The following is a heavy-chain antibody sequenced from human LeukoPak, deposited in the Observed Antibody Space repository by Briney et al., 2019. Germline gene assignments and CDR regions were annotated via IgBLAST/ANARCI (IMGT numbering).Heavy chain of an antibody. V-gene: IGHV1-2*02. J-gene: IGHJ5*02. Sequence: PGRSLRLSCAASGFTFSSYGMHWVRQAPGQGLEWMGWINPNSGGTNYAQKFQGRVTMTRDTSISTAYMELSRLRSDDTAVYYCARDRGYSSGPDPNWFDPWGQGTLVTVSS. CDR2: INPNSGGT. CDR1: GFTFSSYG. CDR3: ARDRGYSSGPDPNWFDP. D-gene: IGHD6-19*01.